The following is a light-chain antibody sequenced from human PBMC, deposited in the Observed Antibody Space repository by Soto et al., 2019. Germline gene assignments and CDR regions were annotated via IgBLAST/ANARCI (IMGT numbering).Light chain of an antibody. J-gene: IGLJ1*01. CDR2: QVT. Sequence: QSALTQPASVSGSPGQSVTISCTGTSSDIGGYYYVSWYQHHPGKAPKLLIYQVTNRPSRVSNRFSGSKSGYTASLTISGLQADDEADYYCTSYSSSDIFYVFGTGTNVTVL. V-gene: IGLV2-14*01. CDR1: SSDIGGYYY. CDR3: TSYSSSDIFYV.